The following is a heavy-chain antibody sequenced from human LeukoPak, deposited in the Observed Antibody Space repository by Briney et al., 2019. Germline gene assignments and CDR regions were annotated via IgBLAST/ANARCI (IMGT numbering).Heavy chain of an antibody. CDR3: ASDYGELQGDY. CDR1: GFTFSSYG. V-gene: IGHV3-30*03. Sequence: GGSLRLSCAASGFTFSSYGMHWVRQAPGKGLEWVAVISYDGSNKYYADSVKGRFTISRDNSKNTLYLQMNSLRAEDTAVYYCASDYGELQGDYWGQGTLVTVSS. D-gene: IGHD4-17*01. CDR2: ISYDGSNK. J-gene: IGHJ4*02.